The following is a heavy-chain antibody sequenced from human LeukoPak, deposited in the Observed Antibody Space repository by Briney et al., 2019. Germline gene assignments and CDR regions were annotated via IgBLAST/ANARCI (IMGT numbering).Heavy chain of an antibody. Sequence: ASVKVSCKVSGYTLTELSMHWVRQAPGKGLEWMGGFDPEDGETIYEQKFQGRVTMTEDTSTDTAYMELSSLRSEDTAVYYCATPLAPGATSLIDYWGQGTLVTVSS. D-gene: IGHD1-26*01. CDR2: FDPEDGET. J-gene: IGHJ4*02. V-gene: IGHV1-24*01. CDR3: ATPLAPGATSLIDY. CDR1: GYTLTELS.